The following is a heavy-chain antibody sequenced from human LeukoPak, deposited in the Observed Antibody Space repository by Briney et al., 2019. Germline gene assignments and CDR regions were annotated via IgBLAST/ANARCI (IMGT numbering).Heavy chain of an antibody. J-gene: IGHJ6*02. V-gene: IGHV3-30*18. D-gene: IGHD1-14*01. CDR3: AKAEQTGDYYYYGMDV. CDR2: ISYDGSNK. CDR1: GFTFSSYG. Sequence: PGRSLRLSCAASGFTFSSYGMHWVRQAPGKGLEWVAVISYDGSNKYYADSVKGRFAISRDNSKNTLYLQMNSLRAEDTAVYYCAKAEQTGDYYYYGMDVWGQGTTVTVSS.